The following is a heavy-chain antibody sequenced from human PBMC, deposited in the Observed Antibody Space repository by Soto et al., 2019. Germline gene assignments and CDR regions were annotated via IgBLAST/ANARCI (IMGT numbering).Heavy chain of an antibody. CDR3: ARKLYSSSSVYWYFDL. CDR1: GFYINSGSYY. D-gene: IGHD6-6*01. J-gene: IGHJ2*01. CDR2: IYYSGHT. V-gene: IGHV4-31*03. Sequence: SETLSLTCPVSGFYINSGSYYWSWIRQHPGEGLEWIGYIYYSGHTYYNPSLESRVTMSMDTSENHFSLKLTSVTAADTAVYYCARKLYSSSSVYWYFDLWGRGTLVTVSS.